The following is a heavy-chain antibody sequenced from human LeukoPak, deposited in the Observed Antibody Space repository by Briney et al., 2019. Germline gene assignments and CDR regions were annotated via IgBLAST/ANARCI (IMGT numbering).Heavy chain of an antibody. CDR1: GYTFTGYY. J-gene: IGHJ4*02. Sequence: VASVKVSCKASGYTFTGYYMHWVRQAPGQGLEWMGWINPNSGGTNYAQKFQGRVTMTRDTSINTAYMELSRLRSDDMAVYYCAKDFGDGYSFWGQGTLVTVSS. CDR3: AKDFGDGYSF. D-gene: IGHD5-24*01. CDR2: INPNSGGT. V-gene: IGHV1-2*02.